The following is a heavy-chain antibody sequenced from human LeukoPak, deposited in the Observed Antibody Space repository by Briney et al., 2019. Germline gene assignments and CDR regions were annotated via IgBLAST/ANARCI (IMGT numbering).Heavy chain of an antibody. D-gene: IGHD6-13*01. V-gene: IGHV4-59*08. Sequence: SETLSLTCTVSGGSISSYYWSWIRQPPGKGLERIGYIYYSGSTNYNPSLKSRVTISVDTSKNQFSLKLSSVTAADTAVYYCARQSAAAGDFDYWGQGTLVTVSS. CDR3: ARQSAAAGDFDY. CDR2: IYYSGST. J-gene: IGHJ4*02. CDR1: GGSISSYY.